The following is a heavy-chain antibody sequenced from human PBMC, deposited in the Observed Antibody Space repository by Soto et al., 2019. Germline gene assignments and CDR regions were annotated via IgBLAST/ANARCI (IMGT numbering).Heavy chain of an antibody. V-gene: IGHV3-48*02. J-gene: IGHJ4*02. Sequence: GGALKLSCVASGFSLANYPMNWVRQTPGKGLEWISYSSPRGDTIYYADSVEGRFTISRDNARNSLSLHMSSLRDEDSALYYCAKGPHTNVGWPYYFESWGQGVPVTVSS. CDR1: GFSLANYP. D-gene: IGHD6-19*01. CDR2: SSPRGDTI. CDR3: AKGPHTNVGWPYYFES.